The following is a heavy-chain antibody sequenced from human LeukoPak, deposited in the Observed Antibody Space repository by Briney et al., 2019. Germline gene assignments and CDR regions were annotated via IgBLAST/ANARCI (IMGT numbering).Heavy chain of an antibody. CDR2: IHPASGGT. V-gene: IGHV1-2*02. CDR3: ARLAAVPG. CDR1: GHTFTGYY. J-gene: IGHJ1*01. D-gene: IGHD6-19*01. Sequence: GASVKVSCKASGHTFTGYYLHWVRQAPGQGLEWMGWIHPASGGTNYAQKFQGRVTMTRDTSVSTAYMELSSLRSDDTAVYYCARLAAVPGWGQGTLVIVSS.